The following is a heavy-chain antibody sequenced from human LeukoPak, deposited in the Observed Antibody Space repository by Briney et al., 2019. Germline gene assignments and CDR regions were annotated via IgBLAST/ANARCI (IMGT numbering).Heavy chain of an antibody. V-gene: IGHV4-30-2*01. CDR3: ARRGGYCSSTSCYNWFDP. J-gene: IGHJ5*02. CDR2: IYHSGST. Sequence: SQTLSLTCTVSGGSISSGGYYWSWIRQPPGKGLEWIGYIYHSGSTYYNPSLKSRVTISVDRSKNQFSLKLSSVTAADTAVYYCARRGGYCSSTSCYNWFDPWGQGTLVTVSS. D-gene: IGHD2-2*01. CDR1: GGSISSGGYY.